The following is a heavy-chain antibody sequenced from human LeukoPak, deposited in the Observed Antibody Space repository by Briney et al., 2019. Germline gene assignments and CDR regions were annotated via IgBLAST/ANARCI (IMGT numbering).Heavy chain of an antibody. J-gene: IGHJ4*02. V-gene: IGHV4-59*01. Sequence: SETLSLTCTVSGGTISSYYWSWIRQPPGKGLDWIGYIYYSGSTNYNPSLKSRVTISVDTPKNQFTLNLSSVTAADTAVYYCARDILSTAGYFDYWGQGTLVTVSS. D-gene: IGHD6-19*01. CDR3: ARDILSTAGYFDY. CDR1: GGTISSYY. CDR2: IYYSGST.